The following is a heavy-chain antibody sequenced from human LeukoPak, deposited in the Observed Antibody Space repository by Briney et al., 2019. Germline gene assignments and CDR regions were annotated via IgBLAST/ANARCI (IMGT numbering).Heavy chain of an antibody. CDR1: GGSFSGYY. V-gene: IGHV4-34*01. Sequence: PSETLSLTCGVYGGSFSGYYWSWIRQPPGKGLEWIGEINHSGSTNYNPSLKSRVTISVDTSKNQFSLKLSSVTAADTAVYYCARGVAFTMVRGVIIIRAFDIWGQGTMVTVSS. CDR3: ARGVAFTMVRGVIIIRAFDI. CDR2: INHSGST. J-gene: IGHJ3*02. D-gene: IGHD3-10*01.